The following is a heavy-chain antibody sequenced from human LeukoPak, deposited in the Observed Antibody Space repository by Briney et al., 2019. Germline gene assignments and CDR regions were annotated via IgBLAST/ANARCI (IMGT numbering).Heavy chain of an antibody. J-gene: IGHJ4*02. D-gene: IGHD5/OR15-5a*01. V-gene: IGHV4-4*02. CDR2: IYHSGTT. CDR3: ARLRVPGRLDY. Sequence: PSETLSLTCAVSGASISNTDWWSWVRQPPGKGLEWIGEIYHSGTTYYNPSLKSRVTISVDTSKNQFSLKLSSVTAADTAVYYCARLRVPGRLDYWGQGTLVTVSS. CDR1: GASISNTDW.